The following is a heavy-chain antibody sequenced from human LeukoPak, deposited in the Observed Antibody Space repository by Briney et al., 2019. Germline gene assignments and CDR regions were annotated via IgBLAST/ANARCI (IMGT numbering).Heavy chain of an antibody. V-gene: IGHV3-30*18. Sequence: GGSLRLSCAASGFTFSTYGMHWVRQAPGQGLEWVAIISDDGSKKFYADSVKGRFTISRDNSRNTLCLQMNSLRAEDTAVYYCANKREPNGFDYWGQGTLVTVSS. CDR2: ISDDGSKK. CDR1: GFTFSTYG. CDR3: ANKREPNGFDY. D-gene: IGHD1-14*01. J-gene: IGHJ4*02.